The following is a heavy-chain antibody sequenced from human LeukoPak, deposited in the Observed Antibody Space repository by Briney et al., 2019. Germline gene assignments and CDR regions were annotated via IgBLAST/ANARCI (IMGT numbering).Heavy chain of an antibody. Sequence: PGGSLRLSCAASGFTFDDYAMHWARQAPGKGLEWVSLISGDGGSTYYADSVKGRFTISRDNSKNSLYLQMNSLRTEDTALYYCAFSGWGRRAFDIWGQGTMVTVSS. CDR1: GFTFDDYA. V-gene: IGHV3-43*02. CDR2: ISGDGGST. J-gene: IGHJ3*02. CDR3: AFSGWGRRAFDI. D-gene: IGHD6-19*01.